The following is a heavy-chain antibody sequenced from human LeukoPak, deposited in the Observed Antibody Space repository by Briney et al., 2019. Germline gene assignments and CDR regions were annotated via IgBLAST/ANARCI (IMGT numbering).Heavy chain of an antibody. D-gene: IGHD5-12*01. CDR1: GFTFGDYA. Sequence: GGSLRLSCTASGFTFGDYAMSWFRQAPGKGLEWVGFIRSKAYGGTTEYAASVKGRFTISRDDSKSIAYLQMNSLKTEDTAVYYCTRALETGWMVATYLDYWGQGTLVTVSS. V-gene: IGHV3-49*03. J-gene: IGHJ4*02. CDR3: TRALETGWMVATYLDY. CDR2: IRSKAYGGTT.